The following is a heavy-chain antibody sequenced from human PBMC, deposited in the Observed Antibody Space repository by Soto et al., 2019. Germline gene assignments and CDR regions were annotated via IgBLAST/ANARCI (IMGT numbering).Heavy chain of an antibody. V-gene: IGHV1-69*12. D-gene: IGHD6-13*01. Sequence: QVQLVQSGAEVEKPGSSVKVSCKASGGTFSNYAISWVRQAPGQGLEWMGGIIPIFGTTNYAQWFQGRVTITADESTSTAYMELSSLRSEDTAVYYCARVSSSWYKDYFDYWGQGTLVTVSS. CDR1: GGTFSNYA. J-gene: IGHJ4*02. CDR2: IIPIFGTT. CDR3: ARVSSSWYKDYFDY.